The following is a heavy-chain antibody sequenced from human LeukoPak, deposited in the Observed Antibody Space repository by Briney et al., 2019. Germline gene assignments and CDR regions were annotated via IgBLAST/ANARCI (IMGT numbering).Heavy chain of an antibody. Sequence: SETLSLTCSVSGDSISRYYWSWIRQPAGKGLEWIGSVDYDGTTYYNPSLKSRVTISLDTSKNHFSPRLTSVTAADTAVYYCARVLEPLGAFDIWGQGTMVTVSS. J-gene: IGHJ3*02. CDR1: GDSISRYY. CDR2: VDYDGTT. D-gene: IGHD5-24*01. CDR3: ARVLEPLGAFDI. V-gene: IGHV4-4*07.